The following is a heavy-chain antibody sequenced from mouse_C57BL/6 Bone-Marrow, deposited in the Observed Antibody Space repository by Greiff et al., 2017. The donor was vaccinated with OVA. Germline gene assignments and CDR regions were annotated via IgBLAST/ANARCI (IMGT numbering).Heavy chain of an antibody. D-gene: IGHD1-1*01. CDR2: IDPANGNT. V-gene: IGHV14-3*01. CDR1: GFNIKNTY. J-gene: IGHJ4*01. Sequence: VQLKESVAELVRPGASVKLSCTASGFNIKNTYMHWVKQRPEQGLEWIGRIDPANGNTKYAPKFQGKATITADTSSNTAYLQLSSLTSEDTAIYYCARDYYGSSLSMDYWGQGTSVTVSS. CDR3: ARDYYGSSLSMDY.